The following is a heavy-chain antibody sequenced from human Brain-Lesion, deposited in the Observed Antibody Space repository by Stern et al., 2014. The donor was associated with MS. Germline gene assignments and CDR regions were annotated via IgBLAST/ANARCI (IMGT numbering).Heavy chain of an antibody. Sequence: MQLVESGAEVKKPGASVKVSCKVSGYTLTELSMHWVRQAPRKGLEWMGGFDPEDGETIYAQKFQGRVTMTEDTSTDTAYMELSSLRSEDTVVYYCATLSPGAGGNYYRHFDYWGQGTLVTVSS. D-gene: IGHD1-26*01. CDR2: FDPEDGET. CDR1: GYTLTELS. CDR3: ATLSPGAGGNYYRHFDY. V-gene: IGHV1-24*01. J-gene: IGHJ4*02.